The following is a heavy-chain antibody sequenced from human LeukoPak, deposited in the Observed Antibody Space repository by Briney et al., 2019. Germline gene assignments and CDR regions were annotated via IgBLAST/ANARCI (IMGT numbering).Heavy chain of an antibody. CDR2: INHSGST. D-gene: IGHD2-2*02. CDR3: ARDTPLGYCSSTSCYNYYYYYMDV. V-gene: IGHV4-34*01. Sequence: SETLSLTCAVYGGSFSGYYWSWIRQPPGKGPEWIGEINHSGSTNYNPSLKSRVTISVDTSKNQFSLKLSSVTAADTAVYYCARDTPLGYCSSTSCYNYYYYYMDVWGKGTTVTVSS. CDR1: GGSFSGYY. J-gene: IGHJ6*03.